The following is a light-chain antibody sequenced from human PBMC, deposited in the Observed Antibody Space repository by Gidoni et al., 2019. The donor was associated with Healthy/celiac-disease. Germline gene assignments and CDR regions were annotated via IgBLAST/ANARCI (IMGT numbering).Light chain of an antibody. Sequence: DIVMTQSPDSLAVSLGERATINCKSSQSILYNSNNKNYLAWYQQKPGQPPKLLIYWASTRESGVPDRFSGSGSGTDFTLTISSLQAEDVAVYYCQQYYSTLYTFXXXTKLETK. CDR1: QSILYNSNNKNY. CDR3: QQYYSTLYT. J-gene: IGKJ2*01. CDR2: WAS. V-gene: IGKV4-1*01.